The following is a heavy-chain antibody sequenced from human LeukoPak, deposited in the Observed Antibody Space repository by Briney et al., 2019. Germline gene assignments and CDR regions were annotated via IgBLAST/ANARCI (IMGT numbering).Heavy chain of an antibody. J-gene: IGHJ6*03. V-gene: IGHV3-48*04. Sequence: GGSLRLSCAASGFTFSSYSMNWVRQAPGKGLEWVSYISSSSSTIYYADSVKGRFTISRDNAKNSLYLQMNSLRAEDTAVYYCATLWFGESYDPWSNYYYYYMDVWGKGTTVTVSS. CDR1: GFTFSSYS. D-gene: IGHD3-10*01. CDR3: ATLWFGESYDPWSNYYYYYMDV. CDR2: ISSSSSTI.